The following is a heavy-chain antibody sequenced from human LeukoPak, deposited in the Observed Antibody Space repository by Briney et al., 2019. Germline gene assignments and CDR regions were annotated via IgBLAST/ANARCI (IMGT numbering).Heavy chain of an antibody. CDR3: ARAITGGGVCSATNCYSFDY. J-gene: IGHJ4*02. CDR2: ISYDGSNK. Sequence: PGGSLRLSCAASGFTFSSYVMHWVRQAPGKGLEWVAVISYDGSNKRYADSVKGRFTISRDNSKNTLYLQMNSLRAEDTAVYFCARAITGGGVCSATNCYSFDYWGQGTLVTVSS. D-gene: IGHD2-2*01. V-gene: IGHV3-30-3*01. CDR1: GFTFSSYV.